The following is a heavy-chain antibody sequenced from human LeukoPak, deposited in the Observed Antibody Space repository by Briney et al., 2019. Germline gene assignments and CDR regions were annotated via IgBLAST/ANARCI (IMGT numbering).Heavy chain of an antibody. D-gene: IGHD2-15*01. Sequence: GASVKVSCKASGYTFTSYGISWVRQAPGQGLEWMGWINPNSGGTNYAQKFQGRVTMTRDTSISTAYMELSRLRSDDTAVYYCARGAPSIGGGGRFDYWGQGTLVTVSS. V-gene: IGHV1-2*02. J-gene: IGHJ4*02. CDR3: ARGAPSIGGGGRFDY. CDR1: GYTFTSYG. CDR2: INPNSGGT.